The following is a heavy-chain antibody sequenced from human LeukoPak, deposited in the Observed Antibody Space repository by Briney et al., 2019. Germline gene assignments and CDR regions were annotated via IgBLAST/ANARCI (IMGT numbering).Heavy chain of an antibody. Sequence: GGSLRLSCAASGFTFSSYAMSWVRQAPGKGLEWVSAISGSGGSTYYADSVKGRFTISRDNAKNSLYLQMNSLRAEDTAVYYCARDSSRTDAFDIWGQGTMVTVSS. J-gene: IGHJ3*02. V-gene: IGHV3-23*01. CDR2: ISGSGGST. CDR1: GFTFSSYA. CDR3: ARDSSRTDAFDI.